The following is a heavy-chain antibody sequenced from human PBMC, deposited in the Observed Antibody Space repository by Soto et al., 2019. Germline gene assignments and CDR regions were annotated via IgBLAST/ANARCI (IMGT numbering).Heavy chain of an antibody. Sequence: PGGSLRLSCAASGFTFDDYTMHWVRQAPGKGLEWVSLISWDGGSTYYADSVKGRFTISRDNSKNSLYLQMNSLRTEDTALYYCAKGGVHSSHDYQTGMDVWGQGTTVTVSS. D-gene: IGHD6-13*01. CDR1: GFTFDDYT. V-gene: IGHV3-43*01. J-gene: IGHJ6*02. CDR3: AKGGVHSSHDYQTGMDV. CDR2: ISWDGGST.